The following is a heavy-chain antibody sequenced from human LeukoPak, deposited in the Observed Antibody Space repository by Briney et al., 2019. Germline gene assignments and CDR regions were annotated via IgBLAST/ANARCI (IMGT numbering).Heavy chain of an antibody. CDR1: GFTLSSYS. V-gene: IGHV3-74*01. CDR2: INGNGSST. J-gene: IGHJ4*02. Sequence: GGSLRLSCAASGFTLSSYSMNWVRQAPGKGLVWVSRINGNGSSTTYADSVKGRFTISRDNAKNTLYLQMNSLRAEDTAVYYCAREGYLSNYWGQGTLVTVSS. D-gene: IGHD1-1*01. CDR3: AREGYLSNY.